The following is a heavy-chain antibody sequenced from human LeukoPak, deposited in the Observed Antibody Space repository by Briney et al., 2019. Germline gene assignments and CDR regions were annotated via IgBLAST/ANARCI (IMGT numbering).Heavy chain of an antibody. CDR2: MNPNSGNT. V-gene: IGHV1-8*01. CDR3: ARGRGSGHKENWFDP. J-gene: IGHJ5*02. CDR1: GYTFTTYD. Sequence: ASVKVFCKASGYTFTTYDINWARQATGQGLEWMGWMNPNSGNTGYTQKFQGRVTMTRNTSISTAYMELSSLRSEDTAVYYCARGRGSGHKENWFDPWGQGTLVTVSS. D-gene: IGHD6-19*01.